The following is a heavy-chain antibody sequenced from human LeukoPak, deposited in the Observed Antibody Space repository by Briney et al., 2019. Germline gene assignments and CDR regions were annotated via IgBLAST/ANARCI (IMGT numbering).Heavy chain of an antibody. CDR1: GFTFSSYG. V-gene: IGHV3-33*01. Sequence: GGSLRLSCAASGFTFSSYGMHWVRQAPGKGLEWVAVIWYDGSNKYYADSVKGRFTISRDNSKNTLYLQMNSLRAEDTAVYYCARLDSSGYLDDYWAGNPGHRLL. CDR3: ARLDSSGYLDDY. J-gene: IGHJ4*02. CDR2: IWYDGSNK. D-gene: IGHD3-22*01.